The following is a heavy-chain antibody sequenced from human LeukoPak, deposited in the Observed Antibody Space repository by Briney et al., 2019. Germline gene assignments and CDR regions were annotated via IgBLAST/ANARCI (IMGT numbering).Heavy chain of an antibody. CDR1: GFTFSSYA. D-gene: IGHD2-21*01. J-gene: IGHJ3*02. V-gene: IGHV3-30-3*01. CDR2: ISYDGSNK. CDR3: ARGEFLDAFDI. Sequence: GGSLRLSCAASGFTFSSYAMSWVRQAPGKGLEWVAVISYDGSNKYYADSVKGRFTISRDNSKNTLYLQMNSLRAEDTAVYYCARGEFLDAFDIWGQGTMVTVSS.